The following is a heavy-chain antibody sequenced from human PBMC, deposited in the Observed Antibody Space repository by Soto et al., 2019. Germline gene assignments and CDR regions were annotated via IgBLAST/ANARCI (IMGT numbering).Heavy chain of an antibody. V-gene: IGHV4-59*08. D-gene: IGHD3-22*01. CDR3: ASAYYDSSGYSYYFDY. CDR2: IYYSGST. CDR1: GGSISSYY. Sequence: KTSETLSLTCTVSGGSISSYYWSWIRQPPGKGLEWIGYIYYSGSTNYNPSLKSRVTISVDTSKNQFSLKLSSVTAADTAVYYCASAYYDSSGYSYYFDYWGQGTLVTAPQ. J-gene: IGHJ4*02.